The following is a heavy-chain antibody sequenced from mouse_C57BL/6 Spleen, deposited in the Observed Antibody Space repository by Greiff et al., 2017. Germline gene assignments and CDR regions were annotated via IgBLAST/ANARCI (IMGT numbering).Heavy chain of an antibody. D-gene: IGHD1-1*01. J-gene: IGHJ4*01. CDR3: ARTSITTVVAYYYAMGY. CDR1: GYTFTSYD. Sequence: QVQLQQSGPELVKPGASVKLSCKASGYTFTSYDINWVKQRPGQGLEWIGWIYPRDGSTKYNEKFKGKATLTVDTSSSTAYMELPGLTSEDAAVYFCARTSITTVVAYYYAMGYWGQGTSVTVAS. CDR2: IYPRDGST. V-gene: IGHV1-85*01.